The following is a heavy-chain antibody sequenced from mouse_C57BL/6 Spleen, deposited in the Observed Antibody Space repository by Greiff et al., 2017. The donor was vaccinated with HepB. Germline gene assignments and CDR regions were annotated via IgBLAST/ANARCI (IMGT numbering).Heavy chain of an antibody. V-gene: IGHV1-52*01. J-gene: IGHJ4*01. CDR2: FDPSDSET. Sequence: QVQLQQPGAELVRPGSSVKLSCKASGYTFTSYWMHWVKQRPIQGLEWIGNFDPSDSETHYNQKFKDKATLTVDKSSSTAYMQLSSLTSEDSAVYYCARYYGNYLYAMGYWGQGASVTVSS. D-gene: IGHD2-1*01. CDR3: ARYYGNYLYAMGY. CDR1: GYTFTSYW.